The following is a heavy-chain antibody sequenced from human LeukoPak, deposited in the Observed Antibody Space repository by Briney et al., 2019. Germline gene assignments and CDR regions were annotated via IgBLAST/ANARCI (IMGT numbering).Heavy chain of an antibody. CDR2: ISSSSSYT. CDR1: GFTFSDYY. J-gene: IGHJ4*02. V-gene: IGHV3-11*05. CDR3: ARGAEVDFDY. Sequence: PGGSLRLSCTASGFTFSDYYMSWIRQAPGKGLEWVSYISSSSSYTNYADSVKGRFTISRDNAKNSLYLQMNSLRAEDTAVYYCARGAEVDFDYWGQGTLVTVSS.